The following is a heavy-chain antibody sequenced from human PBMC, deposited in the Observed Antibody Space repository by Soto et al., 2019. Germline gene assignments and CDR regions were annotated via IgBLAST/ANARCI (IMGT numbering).Heavy chain of an antibody. D-gene: IGHD4-17*01. J-gene: IGHJ6*03. CDR3: ARMTTYYYYYMDV. CDR2: IYYSGST. CDR1: GGSISSGGYY. Sequence: SETLSLTCTVSGGSISSGGYYWSWIRQHPGKGLEWIGYIYYSGSTYYNPSLKGRVTISVDTSKNQFSLKLSSVTAADTAVYYCARMTTYYYYYMDVWGKGTTVTVSS. V-gene: IGHV4-31*03.